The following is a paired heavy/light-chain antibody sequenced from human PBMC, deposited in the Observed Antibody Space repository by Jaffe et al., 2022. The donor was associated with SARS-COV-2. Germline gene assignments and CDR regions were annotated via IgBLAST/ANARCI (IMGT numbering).Heavy chain of an antibody. CDR1: GGSISSSNW. D-gene: IGHD7-27*01. J-gene: IGHJ3*01. V-gene: IGHV4-4*02. CDR3: ARNWGKGFNL. Sequence: QVQLQESGPGLVKPSGTLSLTCAVSGGSISSSNWWSWVRQAPGKGLEWIGQIYQSGGPNYSPSLKSRVTISVDKSENQLSLNLSSVTAADTAIYYCARNWGKGFNLWGQGTMVIVSS. CDR2: IYQSGGP.
Light chain of an antibody. J-gene: IGLJ1*01. V-gene: IGLV2-14*03. Sequence: QSALTQPASVSGSPGQSITISCTGTTSDVGGYNFVSWYQQHPGKAPKLMIYDVSNRPSGVSDRFSGSKSGNTASLTISGLQAEDEADYYCSSYTNTISYVFGTGTKVTVL. CDR3: SSYTNTISYV. CDR2: DVS. CDR1: TSDVGGYNF.